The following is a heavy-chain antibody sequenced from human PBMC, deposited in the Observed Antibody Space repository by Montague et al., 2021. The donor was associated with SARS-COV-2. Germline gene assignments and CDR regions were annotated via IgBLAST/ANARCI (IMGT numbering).Heavy chain of an antibody. Sequence: SETLSLTCAVYGGSFSDYKWTWIRQSPGKGLEWLGQISHSGSANYNPSLKSRVTISVDTAKNQFSLKLTSANVAATAVDYCTRGAPGYWGQGTLVTVSS. CDR2: ISHSGSA. CDR1: GGSFSDYK. V-gene: IGHV4-34*01. CDR3: TRGAPGY. J-gene: IGHJ4*02.